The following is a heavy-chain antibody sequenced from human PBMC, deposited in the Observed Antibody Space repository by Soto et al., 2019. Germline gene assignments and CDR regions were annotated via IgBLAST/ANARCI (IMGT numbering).Heavy chain of an antibody. D-gene: IGHD4-17*01. CDR2: ISAYNGNT. Sequence: ASVKVSCKASGYTFTSYGISWVRQAPGQGLEWMGWISAYNGNTNYAQKLQGRVTMTTDTSTSTAYMELRSLRSDDTAVYYCASWGPTVTTGPFDYWGQGTLVTVSS. V-gene: IGHV1-18*01. J-gene: IGHJ4*02. CDR3: ASWGPTVTTGPFDY. CDR1: GYTFTSYG.